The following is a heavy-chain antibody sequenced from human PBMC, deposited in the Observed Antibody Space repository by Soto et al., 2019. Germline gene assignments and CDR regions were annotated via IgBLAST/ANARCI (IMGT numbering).Heavy chain of an antibody. V-gene: IGHV4-31*03. J-gene: IGHJ5*02. CDR3: ARSFYDLSTATGGHWFDP. Sequence: QVQLQESGPGLVKPSQTLSLTCTVSGGSINTAGYYWNWVRHSPGKGLEWIGYIFYSGTTYYNPSFESRLTMSLDKSKNHFSLRLSSVTAADTAYYYCARSFYDLSTATGGHWFDPWGHGTLVTVSS. CDR1: GGSINTAGYY. D-gene: IGHD3-9*01. CDR2: IFYSGTT.